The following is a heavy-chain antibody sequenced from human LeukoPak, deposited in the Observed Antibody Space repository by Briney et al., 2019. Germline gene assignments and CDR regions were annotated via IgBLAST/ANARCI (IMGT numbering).Heavy chain of an antibody. CDR2: IYDNRIS. V-gene: IGHV4-61*01. D-gene: IGHD3-10*01. CDR3: ARDKDIYYGSGRFDP. Sequence: PSKTLSLTCTVSGDAVSSDSYTWTWIRQPPGKGLEWIGHIYDNRISNYNPSLKSRVIISADTSKNQFSLKLRFVTAADTAVYYCARDKDIYYGSGRFDPWGQGTLVTVSS. J-gene: IGHJ5*02. CDR1: GDAVSSDSYT.